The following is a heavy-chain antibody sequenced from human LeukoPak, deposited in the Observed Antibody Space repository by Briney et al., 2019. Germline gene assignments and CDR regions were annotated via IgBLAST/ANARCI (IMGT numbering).Heavy chain of an antibody. D-gene: IGHD2-2*01. J-gene: IGHJ6*03. CDR2: ISAYNGNT. CDR1: GYTFTSYG. V-gene: IGHV1-18*01. CDR3: ARGGLVVPAARGYYYYYMDV. Sequence: ASVKVSCKASGYTFTSYGISWVRQAPGQGLEWMGWISAYNGNTNYAQKFQGRVTMTRNTSISTAYMELSSLRSEDTAVYYCARGGLVVPAARGYYYYYMDVWGKGTTVTISS.